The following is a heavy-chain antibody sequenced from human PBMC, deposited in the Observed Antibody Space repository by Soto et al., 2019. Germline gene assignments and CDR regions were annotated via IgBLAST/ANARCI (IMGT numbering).Heavy chain of an antibody. J-gene: IGHJ4*02. V-gene: IGHV3-30*03. Sequence: QVLLVESGGGVVQPGGSLRLSCAASGFTFSASVMHWVRQAPGKGLEWTAILSYGAKNKYYADSVKGRFTISRDISESTLYLQMDSLRTEDTAGYYCVREECEDGCGHFTNWGQGTWVSGSS. CDR2: LSYGAKNK. CDR3: VREECEDGCGHFTN. CDR1: GFTFSASV. D-gene: IGHD3-3*02.